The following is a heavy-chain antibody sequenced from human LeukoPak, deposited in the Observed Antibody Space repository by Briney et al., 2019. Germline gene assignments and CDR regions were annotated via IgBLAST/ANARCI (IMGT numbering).Heavy chain of an antibody. J-gene: IGHJ4*02. D-gene: IGHD5-18*01. CDR1: GFTLSTYP. CDR2: ISGDGETT. CDR3: ASSRVYGYHDY. Sequence: GRSLRLSCTTSGFTLSTYPMYWVRQAPGKGLEWVSAISGDGETTYYAESMKGRFTVSRDNSKDTLYLQMNSLRADDTAVYYCASSRVYGYHDYWGQGTLVTVSS. V-gene: IGHV3-23*01.